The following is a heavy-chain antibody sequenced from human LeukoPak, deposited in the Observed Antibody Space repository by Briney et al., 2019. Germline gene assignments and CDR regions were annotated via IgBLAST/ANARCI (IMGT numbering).Heavy chain of an antibody. Sequence: SETLSLTCTVSGGSISSGDYYWSWIRQPPGKGLEWIGYIYYSGSTYYNPSLKSRVTISVDTSKNQFSLKLSSVTAADTAVYYCARDAVELPFDYWGQGTLVTVSS. CDR2: IYYSGST. CDR3: ARDAVELPFDY. CDR1: GGSISSGDYY. V-gene: IGHV4-30-4*01. D-gene: IGHD1-1*01. J-gene: IGHJ4*02.